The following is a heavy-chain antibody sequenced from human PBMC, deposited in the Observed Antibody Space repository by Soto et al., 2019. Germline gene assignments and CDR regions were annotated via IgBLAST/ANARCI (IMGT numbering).Heavy chain of an antibody. CDR3: ARYRWYYRDGRGNPWNVFDV. Sequence: QESLAQSGAEVKKPGASVTVSCKASGYTFTGHHIPWVRQAPGQGFELMGWINFNSGATNYEQRFQGRFTMTRYTSSTTVYMELNSLTSDDTAMYYCARYRWYYRDGRGNPWNVFDVCGHGTMVTVS. V-gene: IGHV1-2*02. D-gene: IGHD3-10*01. J-gene: IGHJ3*01. CDR2: INFNSGAT. CDR1: GYTFTGHH.